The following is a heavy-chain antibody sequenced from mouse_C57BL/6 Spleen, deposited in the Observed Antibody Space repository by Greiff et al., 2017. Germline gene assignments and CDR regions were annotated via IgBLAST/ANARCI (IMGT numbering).Heavy chain of an antibody. Sequence: QVQLKESGAELVRPGASVTLSCKASGYTFTDYEMHWVKQTPVHGLEWIGAIDPETGGTAYNQKFKGKAILTADKSSSTAYMELRSLTSEDSAVYYCTRPDGSSYTFAYWGQGTLVTVSA. D-gene: IGHD1-1*01. CDR1: GYTFTDYE. J-gene: IGHJ3*01. CDR3: TRPDGSSYTFAY. CDR2: IDPETGGT. V-gene: IGHV1-15*01.